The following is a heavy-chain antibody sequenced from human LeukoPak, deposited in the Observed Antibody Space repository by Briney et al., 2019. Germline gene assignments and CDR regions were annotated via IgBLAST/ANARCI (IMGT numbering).Heavy chain of an antibody. Sequence: SETLSLTCAVYGGSFSGYYWSGLRQPPGKGREWIGEINHSGSTNYNPSLKSRVTISVDTSKNQFSLKLGSVTAADTAVYYCARARHYYDSSGYLPRGYYFDYWGQGTLVTVSS. D-gene: IGHD3-22*01. CDR1: GGSFSGYY. CDR3: ARARHYYDSSGYLPRGYYFDY. J-gene: IGHJ4*02. V-gene: IGHV4-34*01. CDR2: INHSGST.